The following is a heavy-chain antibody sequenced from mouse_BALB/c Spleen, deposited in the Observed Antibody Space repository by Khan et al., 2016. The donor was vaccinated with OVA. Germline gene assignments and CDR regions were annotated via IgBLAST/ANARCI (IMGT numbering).Heavy chain of an antibody. CDR2: IWAGGST. CDR3: ASLEDI. D-gene: IGHD1-3*01. Sequence: QVQLKESGPGLVAPSQSLSITCTVSGFSLNSYGVHWVRQPPGKGLEWLGVIWAGGSTNYNSALMSRLSISKDNSKSQVFLKMNSLQTDDSAMYYFASLEDIWGQGTTLTVSS. CDR1: GFSLNSYG. J-gene: IGHJ2*01. V-gene: IGHV2-9*02.